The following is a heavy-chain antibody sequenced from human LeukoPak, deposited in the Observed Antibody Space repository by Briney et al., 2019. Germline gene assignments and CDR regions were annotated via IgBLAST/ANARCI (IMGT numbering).Heavy chain of an antibody. Sequence: PSETLSLNCTVSRGSISRGSYYWSWIRQPAGKGLEWIGRIYTSGSTNYNPSLKSRVTISVDTSKNQFSLKLSSVTAADTAVYYCARDGVYDSSGYFPEYFQHWGQGTLVTVSS. CDR3: ARDGVYDSSGYFPEYFQH. CDR2: IYTSGST. V-gene: IGHV4-61*02. CDR1: RGSISRGSYY. D-gene: IGHD3-22*01. J-gene: IGHJ1*01.